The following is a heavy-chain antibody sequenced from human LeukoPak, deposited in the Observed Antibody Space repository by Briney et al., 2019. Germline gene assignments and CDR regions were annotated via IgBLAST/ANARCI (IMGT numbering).Heavy chain of an antibody. CDR1: CYTFTSYV. Sequence: SVKVSFKASCYTFTSYVISWVRQAPAQGLEWMGWISAYNGNTKYAKKIQGRVTMTTDTSTSRAYMELRSVRSDDTAVYYCARAYSSGWYDYYYGMDVWGQGTTVTVSS. J-gene: IGHJ6*02. CDR3: ARAYSSGWYDYYYGMDV. V-gene: IGHV1-18*01. D-gene: IGHD6-19*01. CDR2: ISAYNGNT.